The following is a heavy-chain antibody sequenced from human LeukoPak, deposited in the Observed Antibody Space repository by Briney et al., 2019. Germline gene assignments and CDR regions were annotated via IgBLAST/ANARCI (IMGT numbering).Heavy chain of an antibody. CDR3: ARLRDSRSYYFDY. CDR1: GGSISXXXXX. V-gene: IGHV4-39*01. D-gene: IGHD6-6*01. Sequence: SETLSLTCXVSGGSISXXXXXXXXIRQPPGXXXXXXGSAYHSGSTYYTPSLKSRVTISVDTSKNQFSLQLSSVTAADTAVYYCARLRDSRSYYFDYWGQGILVTVSS. J-gene: IGHJ4*02. CDR2: AYHSGST.